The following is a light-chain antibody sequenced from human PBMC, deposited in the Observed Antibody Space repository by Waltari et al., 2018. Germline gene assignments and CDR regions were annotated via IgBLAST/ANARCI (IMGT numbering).Light chain of an antibody. CDR2: KDS. CDR3: QSADTTDYVL. J-gene: IGLJ2*01. Sequence: SSGLTQPPSMSVSPGLTARITCSGDALSQQFVHWYQQKPGQAPVMGIFKDSERPSESPERFSGSTPGTTGTLTISGVQAEDEADYYCQSADTTDYVLFGGGTSLTVL. V-gene: IGLV3-25*03. CDR1: ALSQQF.